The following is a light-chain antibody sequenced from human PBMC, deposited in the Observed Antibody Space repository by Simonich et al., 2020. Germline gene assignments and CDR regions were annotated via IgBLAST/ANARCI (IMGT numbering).Light chain of an antibody. V-gene: IGLV2-14*01. CDR3: SSYTSSSTWV. Sequence: QSALTQPASVSGSPGQSITISCTGTSSDVGGYNYVSWYQQHPGKAPQLMIYDVSTRPSGVSTRFSGSKSGNTASLAISGLQAEDEADYYCSSYTSSSTWVFGGGTKLTVL. CDR2: DVS. CDR1: SSDVGGYNY. J-gene: IGLJ3*02.